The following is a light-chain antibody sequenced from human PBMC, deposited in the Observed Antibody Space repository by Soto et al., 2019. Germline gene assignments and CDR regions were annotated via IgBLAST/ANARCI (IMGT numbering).Light chain of an antibody. J-gene: IGKJ1*01. Sequence: EIEMTQSPATLSVSPGDRATLSCRASQSVSSNFAWYQQKPGQAPRLLIYEASTGATGSPARFSGSGSGTEFTLTISSLHSEYFAVYYCQHYKKWPRTFGHGTKVDIK. CDR2: EAS. CDR1: QSVSSN. V-gene: IGKV3-15*01. CDR3: QHYKKWPRT.